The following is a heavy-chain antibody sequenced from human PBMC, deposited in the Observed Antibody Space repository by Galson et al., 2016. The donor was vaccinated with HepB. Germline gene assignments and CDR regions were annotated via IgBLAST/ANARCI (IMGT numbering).Heavy chain of an antibody. J-gene: IGHJ1*01. CDR3: AREKNAGTIGSFQH. Sequence: SLRLSCAASGFTFRTYAMHWVRQAPGKGLEWVAVISSDATKKYYADSVKGRFTVSRDHSKDTLYLQMNSLRAADTALYYCAREKNAGTIGSFQHWGQGTLVTVSS. CDR2: ISSDATKK. D-gene: IGHD1-26*01. CDR1: GFTFRTYA. V-gene: IGHV3-30-3*01.